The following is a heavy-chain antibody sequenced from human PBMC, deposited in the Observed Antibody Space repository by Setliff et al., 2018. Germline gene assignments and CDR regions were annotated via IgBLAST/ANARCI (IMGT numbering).Heavy chain of an antibody. CDR1: GFTFSSYE. Sequence: QPGGSLRLSCAASGFTFSSYEMNWVRQAPGKGLEWVSYISTSGNTIYYTDSVKGRFTISRDNVKNSLFLQMNSLRAEDTAVYYCVRDLHWGFDYWGLGTLVTVSS. V-gene: IGHV3-48*03. CDR3: VRDLHWGFDY. J-gene: IGHJ4*02. D-gene: IGHD7-27*01. CDR2: ISTSGNTI.